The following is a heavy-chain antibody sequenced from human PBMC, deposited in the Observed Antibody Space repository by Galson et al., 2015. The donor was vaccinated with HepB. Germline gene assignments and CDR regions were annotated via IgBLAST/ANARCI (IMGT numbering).Heavy chain of an antibody. CDR2: IIPIFGTA. D-gene: IGHD3-3*01. Sequence: QSGAEVKKPGASVKVSCKASGGTFSSYAISWVRQAPGQGLEWMGGIIPIFGTANYAQKFQGRVTITADESTSTAYMELSSLRSEDTAVYYCARPEPERYDFWSGADAFDIWGQGTMVTVSS. CDR1: GGTFSSYA. CDR3: ARPEPERYDFWSGADAFDI. V-gene: IGHV1-69*13. J-gene: IGHJ3*02.